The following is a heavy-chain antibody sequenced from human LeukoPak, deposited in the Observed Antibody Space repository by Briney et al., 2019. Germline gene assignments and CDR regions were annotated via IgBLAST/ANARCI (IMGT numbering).Heavy chain of an antibody. D-gene: IGHD6-19*01. V-gene: IGHV1-2*02. Sequence: ASVKVSCKASGYTFTGYYMHWVRQAPGQGLEWMGWVNPNSGGTNYAQKFQGRVTMTRDTSISTAYMELSRLRSDDTAVYYCAREYSSGWYARYFDYWGQGTLVTVSS. CDR3: AREYSSGWYARYFDY. J-gene: IGHJ4*02. CDR1: GYTFTGYY. CDR2: VNPNSGGT.